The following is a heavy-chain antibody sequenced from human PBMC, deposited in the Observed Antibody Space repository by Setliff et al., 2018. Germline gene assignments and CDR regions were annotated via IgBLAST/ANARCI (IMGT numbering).Heavy chain of an antibody. D-gene: IGHD3-3*01. V-gene: IGHV1-69*11. CDR1: GGAFSNYG. J-gene: IGHJ4*02. CDR2: IIPILETT. CDR3: ARWNGSGYFYY. Sequence: SVKVSCKVSGGAFSNYGLTWVRQAPGQGLVWMGRIIPILETTNYAQNFQGRVSVTADESTRTAYMELSRLTFEDTAVYYCARWNGSGYFYYWGQGTWVTVSS.